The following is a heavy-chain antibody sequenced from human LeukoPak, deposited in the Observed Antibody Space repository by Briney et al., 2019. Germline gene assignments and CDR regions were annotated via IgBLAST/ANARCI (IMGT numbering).Heavy chain of an antibody. V-gene: IGHV3-23*01. D-gene: IGHD3-22*01. CDR2: ISGSGGST. CDR3: AKNSGDSSGYRYFDY. Sequence: PGGSLRLSCAASGFTFSSYAMSWVRQAPGKGLEWVSAISGSGGSTYYADSVKGRFTISRDNSKNTLYLQMNSLRAEDTAVYYCAKNSGDSSGYRYFDYWGQGTLVTVSS. J-gene: IGHJ4*02. CDR1: GFTFSSYA.